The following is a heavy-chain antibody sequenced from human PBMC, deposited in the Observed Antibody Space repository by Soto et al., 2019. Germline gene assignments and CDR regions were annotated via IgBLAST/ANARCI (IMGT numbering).Heavy chain of an antibody. D-gene: IGHD2-15*01. J-gene: IGHJ4*02. V-gene: IGHV4-34*01. Sequence: SETLSLTCAVYGGSFSGYYWSWIRQPPGKGLEWIGEINHSGSTNYNPSLKSRVTISVDTSKNQFSLKLSSVTAADTAVYYCAREGYCSGGSCYSRTLDYWGQGNLVTVYS. CDR1: GGSFSGYY. CDR2: INHSGST. CDR3: AREGYCSGGSCYSRTLDY.